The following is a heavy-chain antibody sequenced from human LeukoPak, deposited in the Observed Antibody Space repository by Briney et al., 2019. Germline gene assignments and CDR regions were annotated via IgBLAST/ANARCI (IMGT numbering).Heavy chain of an antibody. D-gene: IGHD6-19*01. Sequence: SETLSLTCTVSGGSISSYYWSWIRQPPGKGLEWIGYIYYSGSTNYNSSLKSRVTISVDTSKNQFSLKLSSVTAADTAVYYCARDEIAVADSRYMDVWGKGTTVTVSS. J-gene: IGHJ6*03. V-gene: IGHV4-59*01. CDR3: ARDEIAVADSRYMDV. CDR1: GGSISSYY. CDR2: IYYSGST.